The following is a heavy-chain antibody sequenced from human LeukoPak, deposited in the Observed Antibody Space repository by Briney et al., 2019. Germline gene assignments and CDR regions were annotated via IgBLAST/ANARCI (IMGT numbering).Heavy chain of an antibody. CDR3: ARDQDDFWSGYYASDAFDI. J-gene: IGHJ3*02. D-gene: IGHD3-3*01. CDR1: GYTFTSYG. V-gene: IGHV1-18*01. Sequence: ASVKVSCKASGYTFTSYGISWVRQAPGQGLEWMGWISAYNGNTNYAQKLQGRVTMTTDTSTSTAYMELRSLRSDDTAVYYCARDQDDFWSGYYASDAFDIWGQGTMVTVSS. CDR2: ISAYNGNT.